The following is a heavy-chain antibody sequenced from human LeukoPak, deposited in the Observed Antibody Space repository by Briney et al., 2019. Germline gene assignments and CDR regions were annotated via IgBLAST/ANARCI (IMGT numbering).Heavy chain of an antibody. Sequence: PSETLSLTCTVSGGSISSDFWSWIRQPPGKGLEWIGYITYSGSTNYNPSLRSRVTISINTSRNQFSLKLSSVTAADTAIYYCARTYYYFPGSSSGSYNFDYWGQGTPVTVSS. CDR3: ARTYYYFPGSSSGSYNFDY. J-gene: IGHJ4*02. CDR2: ITYSGST. CDR1: GGSISSDF. V-gene: IGHV4-59*01. D-gene: IGHD3-10*01.